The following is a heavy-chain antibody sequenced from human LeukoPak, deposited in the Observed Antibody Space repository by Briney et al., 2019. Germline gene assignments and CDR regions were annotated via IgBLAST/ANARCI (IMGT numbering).Heavy chain of an antibody. CDR1: GFTVSNNY. CDR2: IYSGNTT. Sequence: GGSLRLSCAVSGFTVSNNYMSWVRQAPGKGLEWVSIIYSGNTTYHADSVKGRFTISRDNSRNTLHLQMNSLRAEDTAVYYCARGDFWSAYYNAWGQGTLGTVSS. V-gene: IGHV3-66*01. D-gene: IGHD3-3*01. CDR3: ARGDFWSAYYNA. J-gene: IGHJ5*02.